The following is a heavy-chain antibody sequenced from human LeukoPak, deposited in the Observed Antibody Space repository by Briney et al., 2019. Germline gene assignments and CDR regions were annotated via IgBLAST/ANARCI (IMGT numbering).Heavy chain of an antibody. Sequence: PGGSLRLSCAASGFTFSSYTMNWVRQAPGKGLEWVSYSSSSSSTIYYVDSVEGRFTVSRDNAKNSLYRQMNSLRTEDTAVYYCAKGANYVWGSYRSFDNWFDPWGQGTLVTVSS. CDR2: SSSSSSTI. CDR3: AKGANYVWGSYRSFDNWFDP. D-gene: IGHD3-16*02. J-gene: IGHJ5*02. V-gene: IGHV3-48*01. CDR1: GFTFSSYT.